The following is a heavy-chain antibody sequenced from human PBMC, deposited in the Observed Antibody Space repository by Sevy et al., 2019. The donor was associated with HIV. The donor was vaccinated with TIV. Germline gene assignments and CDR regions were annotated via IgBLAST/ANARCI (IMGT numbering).Heavy chain of an antibody. V-gene: IGHV4-59*08. D-gene: IGHD1-26*01. CDR2: IYYIGNT. CDR3: AGENAWGRGYS. CDR1: GGSITSLY. J-gene: IGHJ4*02. Sequence: SETLSLTCTVSGGSITSLYWGWIRQPPGKGLEWIANIYYIGNTNYNPSLKSRVTISLDTSKIQFSLRLSSVTAADTAIYYRAGENAWGRGYSWGQGTLVTASS.